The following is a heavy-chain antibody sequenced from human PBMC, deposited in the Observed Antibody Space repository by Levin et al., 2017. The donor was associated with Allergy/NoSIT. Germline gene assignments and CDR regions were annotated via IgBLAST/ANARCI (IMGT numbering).Heavy chain of an antibody. V-gene: IGHV3-49*03. Sequence: PGGSLRLSCITSGFSFGDFAMSWFRQAPGKGLEWVGFIRSKAYGGTTEYAASVKGRFTVSRDDSESIAYLQMNSLKTEDTAVYYCTRDQILAHNWFDPWGQGTLVTVSS. CDR2: IRSKAYGGTT. J-gene: IGHJ5*02. CDR1: GFSFGDFA. CDR3: TRDQILAHNWFDP.